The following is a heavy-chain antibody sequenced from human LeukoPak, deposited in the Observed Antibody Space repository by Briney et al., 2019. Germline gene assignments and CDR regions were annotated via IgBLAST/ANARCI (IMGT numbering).Heavy chain of an antibody. V-gene: IGHV3-74*01. CDR1: GFTFSTYW. J-gene: IGHJ4*02. CDR3: ARDVRLWMVRGVIDY. CDR2: INSDGSST. Sequence: GGSLRLSCAASGFTFSTYWMHWVRQAPGKGLVWVSRINSDGSSTSYADSVKGRFTISRDNAKNTLYLQMNSLRAEDTAVYYCARDVRLWMVRGVIDYWGQGTLVTVSS. D-gene: IGHD3-10*01.